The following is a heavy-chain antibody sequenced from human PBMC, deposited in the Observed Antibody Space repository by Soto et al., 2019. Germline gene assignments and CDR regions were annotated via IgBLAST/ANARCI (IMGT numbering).Heavy chain of an antibody. CDR3: AKVQEKWSKCFDY. J-gene: IGHJ4*02. V-gene: IGHV1-18*01. CDR2: INTYKGNT. CDR1: GYTFTNYG. D-gene: IGHD2-15*01. Sequence: QVRLVQSGAEVKKPGASVKVSCKASGYTFTNYGVSWVRQAPGQGLEWMGWINTYKGNTNYAQKFQGRVTMTTDTSTSTAYTELMSLRSDDTAIYYCAKVQEKWSKCFDYWGQGTLVTVSS.